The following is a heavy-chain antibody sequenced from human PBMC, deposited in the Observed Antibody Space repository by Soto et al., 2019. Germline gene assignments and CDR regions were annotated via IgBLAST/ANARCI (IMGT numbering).Heavy chain of an antibody. V-gene: IGHV3-74*01. J-gene: IGHJ6*01. CDR1: GFTLSSYW. CDR3: ERGGLVASLGPGVNEYYGLDV. CDR2: INSDGITT. D-gene: IGHD5-12*01. Sequence: PGGSLRLSCAASGFTLSSYWMHWVRQAPGKGLVWVSRINSDGITTNFADSVKGRFTISRDNAKNTLYLQMNSLRVEDTAVYYCERGGLVASLGPGVNEYYGLDVWGQGTTVTVSS.